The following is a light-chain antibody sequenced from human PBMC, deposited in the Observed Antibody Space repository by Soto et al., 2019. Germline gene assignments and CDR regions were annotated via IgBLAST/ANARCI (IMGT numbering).Light chain of an antibody. Sequence: QSVLTQPPSVSAAPGQKIIISCSGSSSNLGTYYVSWYHQLPGTAPKVLIYDNSRRPSGIPDRFSASKSGTSASLAITGLQAADEAVYYCQSYDSSLSAVVFGGGTKLTVL. CDR1: SSNLGTYY. J-gene: IGLJ3*02. CDR3: QSYDSSLSAVV. V-gene: IGLV1-51*01. CDR2: DNS.